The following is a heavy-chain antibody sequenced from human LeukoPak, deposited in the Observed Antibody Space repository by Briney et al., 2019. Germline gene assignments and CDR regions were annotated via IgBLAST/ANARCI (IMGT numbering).Heavy chain of an antibody. V-gene: IGHV4-59*01. Sequence: SETLSLTCTVSDDSITIYYWTWIRQPPGKGLEWIGYIDHTGITNYNPSLNSRVTISRDTSKNHFSLELSSATAADTAVYYCGRVEKYTSSGPTDPWGQGTLVTVSS. CDR1: DDSITIYY. J-gene: IGHJ5*02. CDR3: GRVEKYTSSGPTDP. CDR2: IDHTGIT. D-gene: IGHD6-25*01.